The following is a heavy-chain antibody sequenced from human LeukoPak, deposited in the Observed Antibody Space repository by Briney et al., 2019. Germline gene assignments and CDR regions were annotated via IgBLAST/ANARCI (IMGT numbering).Heavy chain of an antibody. V-gene: IGHV1-24*01. CDR3: ATDITTGRDWFDP. D-gene: IGHD3-10*01. CDR2: FDPEDGET. J-gene: IGHJ5*02. CDR1: GYALTELS. Sequence: GASVKVSCKVSGYALTELSMHWVRQAPGKGLEWMGGFDPEDGETIYAQKFQGRVTMTEDTSTDTAYVELSSLRSEDTAVYYCATDITTGRDWFDPWGQGTLVTVSS.